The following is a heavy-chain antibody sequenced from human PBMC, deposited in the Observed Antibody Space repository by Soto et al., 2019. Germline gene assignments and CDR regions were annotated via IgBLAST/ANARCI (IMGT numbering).Heavy chain of an antibody. V-gene: IGHV3-23*01. CDR3: AKDPGRYDYVWGTYRYIDH. D-gene: IGHD3-16*02. CDR1: GITFSNYA. Sequence: GGSLRLSCTASGITFSNYAMSWVRQAPRKGLEWVSSISTSGGRPYYADSVKGRFTISRDNSKNTLYLQMNSLRVEDTAVYYCAKDPGRYDYVWGTYRYIDHWGQGTLVTVSS. J-gene: IGHJ4*02. CDR2: ISTSGGRP.